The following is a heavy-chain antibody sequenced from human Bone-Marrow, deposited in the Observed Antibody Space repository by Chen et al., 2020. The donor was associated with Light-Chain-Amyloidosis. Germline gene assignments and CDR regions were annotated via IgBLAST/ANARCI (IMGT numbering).Heavy chain of an antibody. CDR2: IYPVDSDA. Sequence: EVQLEQSGPEVKKPGESLKISCKGSGYTFPNYWIGWVRPMPGKGLEWMGVIYPVDSDARYSPSFEGQVTISADKSITTAYLQWRSLKASDTAMYYCARRRDGYNFDYWGQGTLVTVSS. CDR1: GYTFPNYW. CDR3: ARRRDGYNFDY. V-gene: IGHV5-51*01. J-gene: IGHJ4*02. D-gene: IGHD5-12*01.